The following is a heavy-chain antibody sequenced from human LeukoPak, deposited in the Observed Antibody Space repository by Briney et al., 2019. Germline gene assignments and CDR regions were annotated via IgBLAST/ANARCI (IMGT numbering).Heavy chain of an antibody. CDR1: GGSISSYY. V-gene: IGHV4-59*01. CDR2: IYYSGST. D-gene: IGHD1-26*01. J-gene: IGHJ4*02. CDR3: ARDGGALHGSYHDY. Sequence: SETLSLTCTVSGGSISSYYWSWIRQPPGKGLEWIGYIYYSGSTNYNPSLKSRVTISVDTSKNQFSLKLSSVTAADTAVYYCARDGGALHGSYHDYWGQGTLVTVSS.